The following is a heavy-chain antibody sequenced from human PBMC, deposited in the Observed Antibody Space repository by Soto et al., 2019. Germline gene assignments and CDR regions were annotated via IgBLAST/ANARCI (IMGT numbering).Heavy chain of an antibody. CDR3: ARDRSSGWTWFDY. J-gene: IGHJ4*02. Sequence: SETLSLTCAVYGGSVNGYYWNWIRQPPGKGLEFIGYISFFGSTKYNPSLKSRVTISVDTSKNQFSLELTSLTAADTAVYYCARDRSSGWTWFDYWGQGTLVTVSS. CDR1: GGSVNGYY. D-gene: IGHD6-19*01. CDR2: ISFFGST. V-gene: IGHV4-59*02.